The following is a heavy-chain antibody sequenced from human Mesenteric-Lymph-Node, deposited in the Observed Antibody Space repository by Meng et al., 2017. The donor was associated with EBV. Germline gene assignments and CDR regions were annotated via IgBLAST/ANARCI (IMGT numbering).Heavy chain of an antibody. CDR1: GGSISSGGYY. CDR2: IYYSGST. J-gene: IGHJ4*02. Sequence: QVQLQESGPGLVKPSQTLSLTCAVSGGSISSGGYYWSWIRQPPGKGLEWIGYIYYSGSTYYNPSLKSRVTISVDTSKNRFSLKLSSVTAADTAVYYCARGLEVATMSYWGQGTLVTVSS. CDR3: ARGLEVATMSY. D-gene: IGHD5-12*01. V-gene: IGHV4-30-4*01.